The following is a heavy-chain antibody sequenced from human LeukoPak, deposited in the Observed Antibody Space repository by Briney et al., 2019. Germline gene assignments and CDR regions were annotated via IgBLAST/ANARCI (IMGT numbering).Heavy chain of an antibody. CDR2: IYDSGST. CDR1: GRSFSGYY. V-gene: IGHV4-59*01. CDR3: ACLTTADAFDI. D-gene: IGHD3-22*01. J-gene: IGHJ3*02. Sequence: SETLSLTCAVYGRSFSGYYWSWIRQPPGKGLEWIGYIYDSGSTNYNPSLKSRVTISVDTSKNQFSLKLSSVTAADTAVYYCACLTTADAFDIWGQGTMVTVSS.